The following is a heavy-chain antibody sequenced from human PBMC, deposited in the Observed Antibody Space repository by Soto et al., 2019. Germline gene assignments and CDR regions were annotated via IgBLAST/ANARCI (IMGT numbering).Heavy chain of an antibody. D-gene: IGHD5-18*01. Sequence: SVKVSCKASGGTFSMYAISCVLQSAVQWREGMGGIIPIFGTANYAQKFQGRVTITADESTSTAYMELSSLRSEDTAVYYCARAVPSAMVTSYYYYGMDVWGQGTTVTVSS. J-gene: IGHJ6*02. CDR3: ARAVPSAMVTSYYYYGMDV. CDR1: GGTFSMYA. CDR2: IIPIFGTA. V-gene: IGHV1-69*13.